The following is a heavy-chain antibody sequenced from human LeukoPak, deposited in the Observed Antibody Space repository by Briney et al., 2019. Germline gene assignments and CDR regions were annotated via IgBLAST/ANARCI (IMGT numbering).Heavy chain of an antibody. CDR1: GGSISSGGYS. CDR2: IYHSGST. J-gene: IGHJ4*02. V-gene: IGHV4-30-2*01. D-gene: IGHD3-10*01. CDR3: ARVSYYGSGSLIFDY. Sequence: SETLSLTCAVSGGSISSGGYSCSWIRQTPGEGLEWIGYIYHSGSTYYNPSLKSRVTISVDSSKNQFSLKLSSVTAADTAVYYCARVSYYGSGSLIFDYWGQGTLVTVSS.